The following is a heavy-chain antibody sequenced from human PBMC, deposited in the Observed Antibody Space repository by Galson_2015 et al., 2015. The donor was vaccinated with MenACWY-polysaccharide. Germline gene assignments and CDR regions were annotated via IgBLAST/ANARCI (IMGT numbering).Heavy chain of an antibody. V-gene: IGHV1-8*01. CDR2: MNPNSGNK. CDR3: ARVIARKYTFADS. CDR1: GYKFTSYD. Sequence: SVKVSCKASGYKFTSYDINWVRQATGQGLEWMGWMNPNSGNKGYAQKFQGRVTMTSNSAITTAYMELSSLRSEDTAVYYCARVIARKYTFADSWCQGTLVTVSS. D-gene: IGHD2-21*01. J-gene: IGHJ4*02.